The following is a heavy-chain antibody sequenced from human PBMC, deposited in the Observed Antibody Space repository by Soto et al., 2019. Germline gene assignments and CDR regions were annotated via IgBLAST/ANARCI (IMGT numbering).Heavy chain of an antibody. D-gene: IGHD3-3*01. J-gene: IGHJ4*02. V-gene: IGHV4-59*01. CDR1: GGSISSYY. Sequence: TSETLSLTCTVSGGSISSYYWSWILQPPGKGLEWIGYIYYSGSTNYNPSLKSRVTISVDTSKNQFSLKLSSVTAADTAVYYCARVDFWSGYVDYWGQGTLVTVSS. CDR3: ARVDFWSGYVDY. CDR2: IYYSGST.